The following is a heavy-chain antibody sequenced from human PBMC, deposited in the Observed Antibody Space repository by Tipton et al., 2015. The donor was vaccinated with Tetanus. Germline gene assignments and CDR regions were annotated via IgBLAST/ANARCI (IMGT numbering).Heavy chain of an antibody. Sequence: TLSLTCAVYGGAFNDYYWTWVRQAPEKGLEWIGEANLSGSTNSNPSLKSRVTISLDTVKKQFFLRLTSVTAADTGVYYCASHYGSGSDDAFDIWGQGTLVTVSS. J-gene: IGHJ3*02. CDR3: ASHYGSGSDDAFDI. CDR1: GGAFNDYY. CDR2: ANLSGST. D-gene: IGHD3-10*01. V-gene: IGHV4-34*01.